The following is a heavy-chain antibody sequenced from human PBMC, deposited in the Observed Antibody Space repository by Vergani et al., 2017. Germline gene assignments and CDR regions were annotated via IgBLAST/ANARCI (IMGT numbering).Heavy chain of an antibody. CDR3: GRGADFYGLGSRLLDL. Sequence: QVRLQESGPGLVKPSETLSLTCSVSGGSMSGYYWSWIRQPPGKELEWIGYMYHSGSTNYNPSLETRVTISGDTSKNQLSLKLNSVTAADTAVYYCGRGADFYGLGSRLLDLWGQGILVTVSS. CDR2: MYHSGST. V-gene: IGHV4-59*01. D-gene: IGHD3-10*01. J-gene: IGHJ4*02. CDR1: GGSMSGYY.